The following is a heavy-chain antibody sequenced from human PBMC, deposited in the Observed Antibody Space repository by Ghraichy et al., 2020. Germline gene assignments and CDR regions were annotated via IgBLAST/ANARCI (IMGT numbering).Heavy chain of an antibody. CDR3: TKGGKSGTFYFDS. CDR2: IWSDGSST. CDR1: GFTLNSYG. J-gene: IGHJ4*02. V-gene: IGHV3-30*02. Sequence: GGSLRLSCAASGFTLNSYGMRWVRQAPGKGLEWVAAIWSDGSSTFYLDSVKGRFTISRYISKNTLFLQMNSLRAEDTAVYYCTKGGKSGTFYFDSWGQGTLVTVSS. D-gene: IGHD1/OR15-1a*01.